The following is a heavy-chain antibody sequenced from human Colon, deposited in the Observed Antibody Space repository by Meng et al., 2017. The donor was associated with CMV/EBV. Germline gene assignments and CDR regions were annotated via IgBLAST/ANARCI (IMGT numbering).Heavy chain of an antibody. CDR1: GGSISSFY. CDR3: ARGSILDY. CDR2: IHDSGNT. Sequence: GSLRLSCTVSGGSISSFYWSWIRQPPGKGLEWIGYIHDSGNTNHNPSHKSRVTISMDTSKKQFSLRLNSVTAADTAVYYCARGSILDYWGQGTLVTVSS. V-gene: IGHV4-59*01. J-gene: IGHJ4*02.